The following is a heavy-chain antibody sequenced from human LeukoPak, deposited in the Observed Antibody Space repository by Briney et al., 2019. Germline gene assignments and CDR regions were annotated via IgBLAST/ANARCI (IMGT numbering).Heavy chain of an antibody. Sequence: SETLSLTCTVSGDSISSGGYYWSWIRQPPGKGLEWIGYIYHSGSTAYNPSLKSRVTISVDTSKNQFSLKLSSVTAADTAVYYCARESLWFRTPYGMDVWGQGTTVTVSS. V-gene: IGHV4-61*08. CDR2: IYHSGST. J-gene: IGHJ6*02. CDR3: ARESLWFRTPYGMDV. D-gene: IGHD3-10*01. CDR1: GDSISSGGYY.